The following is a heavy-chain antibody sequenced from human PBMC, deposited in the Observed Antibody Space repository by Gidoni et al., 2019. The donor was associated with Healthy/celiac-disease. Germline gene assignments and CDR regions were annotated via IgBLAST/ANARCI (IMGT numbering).Heavy chain of an antibody. CDR3: ARDLLRHYSNPLDY. CDR2: IWYDGSNK. J-gene: IGHJ4*02. CDR1: AFTFSSYG. V-gene: IGHV3-33*01. Sequence: QVQLVESGGGVVQPGRSLRLSCAASAFTFSSYGMHWVRQAPGKGLEWVAVIWYDGSNKYYADSVKGRFTISRDNSKNTLYLQMNSLRAEDTAVYYCARDLLRHYSNPLDYWGQGTLVTVSS. D-gene: IGHD4-4*01.